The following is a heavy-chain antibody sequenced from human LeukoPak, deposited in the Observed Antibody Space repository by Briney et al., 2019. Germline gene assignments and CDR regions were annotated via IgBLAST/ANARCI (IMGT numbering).Heavy chain of an antibody. CDR3: AREGYWAMVRGVTVYYYMDV. D-gene: IGHD3-10*01. CDR1: GFTFSSYW. J-gene: IGHJ6*03. Sequence: GGSLRLSYAASGFTFSSYWMSWVRQAPGKGLEWVANIKQDGSEKYYVDSMKGRFTISRDNAKNSLYLQMNSLRAEDTAVYYCAREGYWAMVRGVTVYYYMDVWGKGTTVTISS. V-gene: IGHV3-7*01. CDR2: IKQDGSEK.